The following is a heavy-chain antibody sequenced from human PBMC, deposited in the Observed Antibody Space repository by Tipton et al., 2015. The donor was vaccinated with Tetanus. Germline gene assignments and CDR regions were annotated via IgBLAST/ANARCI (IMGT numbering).Heavy chain of an antibody. D-gene: IGHD3-10*01. Sequence: AASGFTFSTHAMTWVRQAPGKGLEWVSALSGSGSSAYYADSVKGRFTISRDNSKNTLYLQMNNLRVEDTAVYYCAKVLELYYYFYNGMDVWGQGTTVTVSS. CDR3: AKVLELYYYFYNGMDV. CDR1: GFTFSTHA. V-gene: IGHV3-23*01. J-gene: IGHJ6*02. CDR2: LSGSGSSA.